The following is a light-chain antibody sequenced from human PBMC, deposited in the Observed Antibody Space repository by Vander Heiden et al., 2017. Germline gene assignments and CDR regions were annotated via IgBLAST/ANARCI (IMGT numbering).Light chain of an antibody. CDR2: AAS. V-gene: IGKV1-39*01. Sequence: DIQMTQSPSSLSASVGDRVTITCRASQSISSYLYWYQQKPGKAPKLLIYAASSLQSGVPLRFSGSGSGTDFTLTISSLQPEDFATYYCQQSYSTPFTFGPGTKLDIK. J-gene: IGKJ3*01. CDR3: QQSYSTPFT. CDR1: QSISSY.